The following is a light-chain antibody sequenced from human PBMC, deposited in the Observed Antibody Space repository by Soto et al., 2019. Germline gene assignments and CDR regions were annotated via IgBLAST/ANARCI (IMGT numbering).Light chain of an antibody. Sequence: QSALTQPASVSGSPGQSITISCTGTSSDVGGYNYVSWYHQHPGKAPKLMISEVSNRPSGVSNRFSGSKSGNTASLTISGLQAEDAADYYCSSYTTNSTWVFGGGTKLTVL. CDR3: SSYTTNSTWV. V-gene: IGLV2-14*01. CDR1: SSDVGGYNY. CDR2: EVS. J-gene: IGLJ3*02.